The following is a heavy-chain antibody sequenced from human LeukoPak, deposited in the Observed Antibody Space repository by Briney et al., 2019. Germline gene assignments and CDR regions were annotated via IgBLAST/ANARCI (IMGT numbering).Heavy chain of an antibody. V-gene: IGHV3-48*01. J-gene: IGHJ4*02. CDR2: ITGSGYNM. Sequence: GGSLRLSCAASGFTFSGYSMNWVRQAPGKGLEWVSYITGSGYNMFYADSVKGRFTLSRDNAKNSLYLQMNNLNAEDTAVYYCARDTDWAFDYWGQGALVTVSS. CDR3: ARDTDWAFDY. CDR1: GFTFSGYS. D-gene: IGHD3-9*01.